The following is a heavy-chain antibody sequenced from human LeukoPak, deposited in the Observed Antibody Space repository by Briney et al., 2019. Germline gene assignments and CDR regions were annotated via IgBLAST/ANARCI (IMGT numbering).Heavy chain of an antibody. D-gene: IGHD6-6*01. V-gene: IGHV4-59*12. J-gene: IGHJ5*02. CDR3: ARDRGTAARPEGYNWFDP. Sequence: SETLSLTCTVSGGSISSYYWSWIRQPPGEGLEWIGYIYYSGSTNYDPSLKSRVTISVDTSKNQFSLKLSSVTAADTAVYYCARDRGTAARPEGYNWFDPWGQGTLVTVSS. CDR1: GGSISSYY. CDR2: IYYSGST.